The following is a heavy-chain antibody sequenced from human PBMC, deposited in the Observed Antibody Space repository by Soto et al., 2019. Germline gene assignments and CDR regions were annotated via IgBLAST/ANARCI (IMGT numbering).Heavy chain of an antibody. V-gene: IGHV3-66*01. CDR2: IYRGRST. CDR3: ARERGNGDTHWYYYMDV. J-gene: IGHJ6*03. D-gene: IGHD2-21*01. Sequence: GGSLRLSCAASGFTVSSSYMSWVRQAPGKGLEWVSVIYRGRSTYYADSVMGRLTIARDNSKNTLYLQRNSPRAEDTAVYYCARERGNGDTHWYYYMDVWGKGTTVTVSS. CDR1: GFTVSSSY.